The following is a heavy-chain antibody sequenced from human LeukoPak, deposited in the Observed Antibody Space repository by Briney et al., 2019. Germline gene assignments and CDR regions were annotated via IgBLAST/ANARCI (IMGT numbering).Heavy chain of an antibody. CDR2: INAGNGNT. CDR3: ARGNFDWSFPWEGAGYGMDV. V-gene: IGHV1-3*01. CDR1: GGTFTSYA. D-gene: IGHD3-9*01. Sequence: GASVKVSCKASGGTFTSYAMHWVRQAPGQRLEWMGWINAGNGNTKYSQKFQGRVTITRDTSASTAYMELSSLRSEDTAVYYCARGNFDWSFPWEGAGYGMDVWGQGTTVTVSS. J-gene: IGHJ6*02.